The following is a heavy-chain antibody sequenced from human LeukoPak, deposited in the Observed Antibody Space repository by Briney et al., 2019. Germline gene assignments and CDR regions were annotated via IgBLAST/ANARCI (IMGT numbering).Heavy chain of an antibody. Sequence: PGGSLRLSCAASGFTFSSYSMNWVRQAPGEGLEWVSSISSSSSYIYYADSVKGRFTISRDNAKNSLYLQMNSLRAEDTAVYYCAIARTFGELLFDYWGQGTLVTVSS. CDR2: ISSSSSYI. V-gene: IGHV3-21*01. CDR3: AIARTFGELLFDY. CDR1: GFTFSSYS. D-gene: IGHD3-10*01. J-gene: IGHJ4*02.